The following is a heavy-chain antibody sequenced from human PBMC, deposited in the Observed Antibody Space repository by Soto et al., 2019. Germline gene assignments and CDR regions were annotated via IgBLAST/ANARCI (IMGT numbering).Heavy chain of an antibody. CDR3: TADVRRSAARRFDH. J-gene: IGHJ5*02. V-gene: IGHV3-15*01. CDR1: GFTFSKAW. D-gene: IGHD6-13*01. CDR2: VKSKTDGETT. Sequence: EVQLVESGGGLVKPGGSLRLSCAASGFTFSKAWMSWVRQAPGKGPEWVGRVKSKTDGETTGYAGPVRGRFTISRDDSXDMVYLEMKSVKAGDTARYCCTADVRRSAARRFDHWGQGTLVTVSS.